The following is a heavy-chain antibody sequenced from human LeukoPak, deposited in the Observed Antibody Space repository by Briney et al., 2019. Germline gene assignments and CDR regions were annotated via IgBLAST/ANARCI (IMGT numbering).Heavy chain of an antibody. CDR2: IYYSGST. CDR1: GGSISSGGYY. J-gene: IGHJ5*02. D-gene: IGHD3-22*01. CDR3: ARRTHYYDSSGYYFWFDP. Sequence: SETLSLTCTVSGGSISSGGYYWSWIRQHPGKGLEWIGYIYYSGSTYYNPSLKSRVTISVDTSKNQFSLKLSSVTAADTAVYYCARRTHYYDSSGYYFWFDPWGQGTLVTVSS. V-gene: IGHV4-31*03.